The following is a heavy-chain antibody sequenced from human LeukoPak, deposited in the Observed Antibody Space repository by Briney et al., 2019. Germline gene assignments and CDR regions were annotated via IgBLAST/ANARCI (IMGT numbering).Heavy chain of an antibody. D-gene: IGHD2-15*01. J-gene: IGHJ4*02. CDR1: GFTFSSYS. CDR3: AREGYCSGGSCSVDY. Sequence: GGSLRLSCAASGFTFSSYSMNWVRQAPGKGLEWVSFISSTSSYIYYADSVKGRFTISRDNAKNSLYLQMNSLRAEDTAVYYCAREGYCSGGSCSVDYWGQGTLVTVSS. CDR2: ISSTSSYI. V-gene: IGHV3-21*01.